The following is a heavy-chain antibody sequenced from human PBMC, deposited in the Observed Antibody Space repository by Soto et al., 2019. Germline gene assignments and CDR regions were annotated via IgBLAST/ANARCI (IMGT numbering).Heavy chain of an antibody. D-gene: IGHD2-2*01. J-gene: IGHJ6*02. CDR2: ISAYNGNT. V-gene: IGHV1-18*01. CDR1: GYTFTSYG. CDR3: ARDFKPRYCSSTSCYGWDYYGMDV. Sequence: ASVKVSCKASGYTFTSYGISWVRQAPGQGLEWMGRISAYNGNTNYAQKLQGRVTMTTDTSTSTAYMELRSLRSDDTAVYYCARDFKPRYCSSTSCYGWDYYGMDVWGQGTTVTV.